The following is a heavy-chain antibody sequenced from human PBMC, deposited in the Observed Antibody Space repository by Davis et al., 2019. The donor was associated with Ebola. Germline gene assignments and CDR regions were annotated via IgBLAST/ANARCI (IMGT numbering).Heavy chain of an antibody. CDR3: TGPFYGDYNY. CDR2: IRSKANSYAT. CDR1: GFTFSGSA. Sequence: GESLKISCAASGFTFSGSAMHWVRQASGKGLEWVGRIRSKANSYATAYAASVKGRFTISRDDSKNTAYLQMNSLKTEDTAVYYCTGPFYGDYNYWGQGTLVTVSS. J-gene: IGHJ4*02. V-gene: IGHV3-73*01. D-gene: IGHD4-17*01.